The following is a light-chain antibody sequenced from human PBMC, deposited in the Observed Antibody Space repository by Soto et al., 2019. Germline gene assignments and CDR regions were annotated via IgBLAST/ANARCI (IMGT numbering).Light chain of an antibody. CDR1: QSISSY. Sequence: IQMTQSPSSLSASVGDRVTITCRASQSISSYLNWYRQKPGKAPKLLIYAASSLQTGVPSRFSGSGSGTDFTLTISSLQPEDFATYYCLQDYRYPPWTFGQGTKVDIK. V-gene: IGKV1-6*01. CDR3: LQDYRYPPWT. J-gene: IGKJ1*01. CDR2: AAS.